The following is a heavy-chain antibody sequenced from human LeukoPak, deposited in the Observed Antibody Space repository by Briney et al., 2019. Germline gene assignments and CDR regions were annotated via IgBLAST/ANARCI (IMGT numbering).Heavy chain of an antibody. Sequence: GGSLRLSCAASGFTFSSYAMHWVRQAPGKGLEYVSAMSSNGGSTYYANSVKGRFTISRDNSKNTLYLQMGSLRAEDMAVYYCARTYYDFWSGYYAILDYYFDYWGQGTLVTVSS. CDR2: MSSNGGST. V-gene: IGHV3-64*01. CDR1: GFTFSSYA. CDR3: ARTYYDFWSGYYAILDYYFDY. D-gene: IGHD3-3*01. J-gene: IGHJ4*02.